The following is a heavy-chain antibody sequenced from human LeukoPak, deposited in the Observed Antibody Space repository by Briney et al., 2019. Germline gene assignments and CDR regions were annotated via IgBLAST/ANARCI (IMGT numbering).Heavy chain of an antibody. J-gene: IGHJ4*02. V-gene: IGHV4-59*01. CDR2: IYYSGST. CDR1: GGSISSYY. CDR3: ARGGSGWYYFDY. Sequence: SETLSLTCTVSGGSISSYYWSWIRQPPGKGLEWIGYIYYSGSTNYNPSLKSRVTISADTSKNQFSLKLSSVTAADTAVYYCARGGSGWYYFDYWGQGTLVTVSS. D-gene: IGHD6-19*01.